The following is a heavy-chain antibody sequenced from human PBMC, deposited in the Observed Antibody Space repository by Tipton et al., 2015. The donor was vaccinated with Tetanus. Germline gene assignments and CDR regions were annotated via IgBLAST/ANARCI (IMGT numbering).Heavy chain of an antibody. Sequence: SLRLSCAASGFTFHESYMSWIRQAPGKGLEWVSYISTNGYTIHYADAVKGRFTISRDNGQNSLHLQMTSLRAEDTAVYYCARVSGDYVPNYFEFWGQGTLVSVSS. J-gene: IGHJ1*01. V-gene: IGHV3-11*01. D-gene: IGHD4-17*01. CDR1: GFTFHESY. CDR2: ISTNGYTI. CDR3: ARVSGDYVPNYFEF.